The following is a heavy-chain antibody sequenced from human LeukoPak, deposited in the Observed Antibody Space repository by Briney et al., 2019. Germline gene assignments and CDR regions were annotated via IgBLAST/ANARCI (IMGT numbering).Heavy chain of an antibody. J-gene: IGHJ4*02. CDR3: AKDRELDS. D-gene: IGHD2-15*01. CDR2: INPNTGGT. V-gene: IGHV1-2*02. CDR1: GYKFTAYY. Sequence: ASVRVSCKASGYKFTAYYIHWVRQAPRQGLEWMGWINPNTGGTNYAQNFQGRVTMTRDTSISTAYMELSSLTSDDTAIYYCAKDRELDSWGQGTLVTVSS.